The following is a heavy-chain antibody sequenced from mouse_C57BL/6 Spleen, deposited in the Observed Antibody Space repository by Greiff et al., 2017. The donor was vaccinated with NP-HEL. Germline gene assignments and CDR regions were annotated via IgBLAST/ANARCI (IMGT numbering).Heavy chain of an antibody. CDR1: GYTFTSYW. V-gene: IGHV1-52*01. CDR3: AREPCYYGSPIYFDY. Sequence: QVQLKQPGAELVRPGSSVKLSCKASGYTFTSYWMHWVKQRPIQGLEWIGNIDPSDSETHYNQKFKDKATLTVDKSSSTAYMQLSSLTSEDSAVYYCAREPCYYGSPIYFDYWGQGTTLTVSS. CDR2: IDPSDSET. J-gene: IGHJ2*01. D-gene: IGHD1-1*01.